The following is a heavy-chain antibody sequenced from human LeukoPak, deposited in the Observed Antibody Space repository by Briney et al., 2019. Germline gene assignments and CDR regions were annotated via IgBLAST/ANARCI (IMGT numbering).Heavy chain of an antibody. J-gene: IGHJ4*02. CDR1: GFTFSRYW. CDR3: ARILGEFSLPDY. V-gene: IGHV3-7*01. CDR2: IKEDGSEK. Sequence: GGSLRLSCAASGFTFSRYWMNWVRQAPGKGLQWGANIKEDGSEKYYVDSVKGRFTISRDNAKNSLYLQMNSLRAEDTGVYFCARILGEFSLPDYWGQGTLVTVSS. D-gene: IGHD3-16*01.